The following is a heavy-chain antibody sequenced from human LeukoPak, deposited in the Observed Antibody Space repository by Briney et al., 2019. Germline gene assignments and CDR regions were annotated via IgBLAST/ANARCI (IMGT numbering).Heavy chain of an antibody. CDR2: IYYSGST. D-gene: IGHD5-18*01. CDR1: GGSISSYY. Sequence: SETLSLTCTVSGGSISSYYWSWIRQPPGKGLKWIGYIYYSGSTNYNPSLKSRVTISVDTSKNQFSLKLSSVTAADTAVYYCARHVEDTAMVEYYFDYWGQGTLVTVSS. V-gene: IGHV4-59*08. CDR3: ARHVEDTAMVEYYFDY. J-gene: IGHJ4*02.